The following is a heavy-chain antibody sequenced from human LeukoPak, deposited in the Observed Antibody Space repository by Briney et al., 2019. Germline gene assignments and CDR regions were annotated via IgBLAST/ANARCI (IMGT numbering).Heavy chain of an antibody. D-gene: IGHD3-22*01. CDR1: GFIFSSYG. CDR3: AKARRGSGYCFDY. J-gene: IGHJ4*02. CDR2: ISGSGGST. Sequence: GGSLRLSCAASGFIFSSYGMHWVRQAPGKGLEWVSAISGSGGSTYYADSVKGRFTISRDNSKNTLYLQMNSLRAEDTAVYYCAKARRGSGYCFDYWGQGTLVTVSS. V-gene: IGHV3-23*01.